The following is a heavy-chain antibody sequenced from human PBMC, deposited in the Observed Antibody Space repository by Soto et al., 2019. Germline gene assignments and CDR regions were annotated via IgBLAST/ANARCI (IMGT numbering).Heavy chain of an antibody. CDR2: IWYDGSNK. CDR1: GFTFSSYG. CDR3: ARDRGIAAAGCYY. J-gene: IGHJ4*02. D-gene: IGHD6-13*01. Sequence: PGGSLRLSCAASGFTFSSYGMHWVRQAPGKGLEWVAVIWYDGSNKYYADSVKGRFTISRDNSKNTLYLQMNSLRAEDTAVYYCARDRGIAAAGCYYWAQGTLVPVSS. V-gene: IGHV3-33*01.